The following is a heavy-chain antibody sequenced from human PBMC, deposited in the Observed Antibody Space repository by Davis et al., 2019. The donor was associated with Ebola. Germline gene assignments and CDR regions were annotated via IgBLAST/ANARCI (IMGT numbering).Heavy chain of an antibody. CDR3: ARDRGLIAAAGTKDY. J-gene: IGHJ4*02. D-gene: IGHD6-13*01. V-gene: IGHV1-18*01. CDR1: GYTFPSYG. Sequence: ASVNVSCKASGYTFPSYGISWVRQAPGLGLEWMGWISAYNGNTNYAQKLQGRVTMTTDTATSTAYMELRSLRSDDTAVYYCARDRGLIAAAGTKDYWGQGTLVTVSS. CDR2: ISAYNGNT.